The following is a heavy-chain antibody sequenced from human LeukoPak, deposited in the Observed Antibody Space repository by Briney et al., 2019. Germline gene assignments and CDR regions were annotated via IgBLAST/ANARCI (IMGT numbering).Heavy chain of an antibody. CDR2: IYHSGST. CDR3: ARVWRGSPYNWFDP. V-gene: IGHV4-38-2*02. J-gene: IGHJ5*02. D-gene: IGHD3-10*01. CDR1: GYSISSGYY. Sequence: PSETLSLTCTVSGYSISSGYYWGWIRQPPGKGLEWIGSIYHSGSTYYNPSPKSRVTISVDTSKNQFSLKLSSVTAADTAVYYCARVWRGSPYNWFDPWGQGTLVTVSS.